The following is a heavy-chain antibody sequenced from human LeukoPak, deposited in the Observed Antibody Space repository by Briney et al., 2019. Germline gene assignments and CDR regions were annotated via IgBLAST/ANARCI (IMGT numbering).Heavy chain of an antibody. D-gene: IGHD2/OR15-2a*01. Sequence: TSVKVSCKASGYTFTGYYIHWVRQAPGQGLEWMGWINPNSGGTNYAQKLQGRVTMTRDTSISTAYMELSRLTSDDTAVYYCARFAIADGYWGQGTLVTVSS. CDR2: INPNSGGT. J-gene: IGHJ4*02. CDR1: GYTFTGYY. CDR3: ARFAIADGY. V-gene: IGHV1-2*02.